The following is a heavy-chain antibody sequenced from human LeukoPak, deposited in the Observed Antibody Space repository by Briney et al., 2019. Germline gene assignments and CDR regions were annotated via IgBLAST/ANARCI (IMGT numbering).Heavy chain of an antibody. CDR1: GFTFGDYA. CDR2: IRSKAYGGTT. J-gene: IGHJ4*02. CDR3: TRDEELYYDFWSGYYGAPVDYFDY. Sequence: GGSLRLSCTASGFTFGDYAMSWVRQAPGKGLECVGFIRSKAYGGTTEYAASVKGRFTISRDDSKSIAYLQMNSLKTEDTAVYYCTRDEELYYDFWSGYYGAPVDYFDYWGQGTLVTVSS. D-gene: IGHD3-3*01. V-gene: IGHV3-49*04.